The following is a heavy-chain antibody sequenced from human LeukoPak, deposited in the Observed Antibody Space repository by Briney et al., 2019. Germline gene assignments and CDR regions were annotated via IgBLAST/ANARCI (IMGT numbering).Heavy chain of an antibody. V-gene: IGHV4-4*02. CDR1: GGSISSSNW. CDR2: IYHSGST. J-gene: IGHJ4*02. Sequence: SETLSLTCAVSGGSISSSNWWSWVRQPPGKGLEWIGEIYHSGSTNYNLSLKSRVTISVDKSKNQFSLKLSSVTAADTAVYYCARGVEQGSYYFDYWGQGTLVTVSS. CDR3: ARGVEQGSYYFDY. D-gene: IGHD1-26*01.